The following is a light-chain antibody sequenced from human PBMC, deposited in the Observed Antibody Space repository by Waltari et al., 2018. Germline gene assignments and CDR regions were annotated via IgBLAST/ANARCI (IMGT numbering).Light chain of an antibody. CDR2: GAS. J-gene: IGKJ3*01. CDR3: QQYYSAPFT. Sequence: DIVMTQSPDSLSVSLGERATINCKSSLSILHSSENKNYLGWYQQKSGQSPKLLIYGASTLESGVPDRFSGSGSGTDFTLTISSLQAEDVAVYYCQQYYSAPFTFGPGTKVDIK. CDR1: LSILHSSENKNY. V-gene: IGKV4-1*01.